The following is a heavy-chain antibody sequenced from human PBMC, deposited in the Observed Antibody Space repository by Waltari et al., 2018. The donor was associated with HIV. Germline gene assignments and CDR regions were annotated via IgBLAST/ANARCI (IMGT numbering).Heavy chain of an antibody. Sequence: QVQLQESGPGLVKPSETLSLTCTVSGYSISSGYYWGWIRQPPGKGLEWIGSIYHSGSTYYNPSLKSRVTISVDTSKNQFSLKLSSVTAADTAVYYCARDGIAVAGREFDYWGQGTLVTVSS. D-gene: IGHD6-19*01. CDR2: IYHSGST. CDR3: ARDGIAVAGREFDY. V-gene: IGHV4-38-2*02. J-gene: IGHJ4*02. CDR1: GYSISSGYY.